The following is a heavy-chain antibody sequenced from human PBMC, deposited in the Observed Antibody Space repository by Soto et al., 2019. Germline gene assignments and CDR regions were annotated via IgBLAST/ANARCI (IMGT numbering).Heavy chain of an antibody. CDR2: IRSKAYGGTT. CDR3: TREGENYDILTGPSYYMDV. J-gene: IGHJ6*03. V-gene: IGHV3-49*03. Sequence: GGSLRLSCTASGFTFGDYAMSWFRQAPGKGLEWVGFIRSKAYGGTTEYAASVKGRFTISRDDSKSIAYLQMNSLKTEDTAVYYCTREGENYDILTGPSYYMDVWGKGTTVTVSS. CDR1: GFTFGDYA. D-gene: IGHD3-9*01.